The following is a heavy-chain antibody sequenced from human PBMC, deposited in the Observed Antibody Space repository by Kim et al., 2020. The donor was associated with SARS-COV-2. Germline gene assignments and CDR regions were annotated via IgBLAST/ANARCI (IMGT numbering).Heavy chain of an antibody. CDR1: GGSISTYC. CDR2: MYHSGST. Sequence: SETLSLTCTVSGGSISTYCWSWIRQPPGKGLEWIGYMYHSGSTNYNPSLKSRLTISVDTSKKQVSLKLSSVTAADTAVYYCARGWFGELLTWGRGTLVTVSS. CDR3: ARGWFGELLT. J-gene: IGHJ5*02. D-gene: IGHD3-10*01. V-gene: IGHV4-59*13.